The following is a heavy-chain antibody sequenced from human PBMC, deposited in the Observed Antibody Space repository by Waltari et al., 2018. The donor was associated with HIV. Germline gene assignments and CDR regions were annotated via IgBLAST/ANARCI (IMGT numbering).Heavy chain of an antibody. V-gene: IGHV1-8*01. CDR1: GYTFTSYD. Sequence: QVQLVQSGAEVKKPGASVKVSCKASGYTFTSYDINWVRQATGQGLEWMGWMNPNSGNTGYAQKFQGRGTMTRNTSISTAYRELSSLRSEDTAVYYCARSYDYGGNPIYYGMDVWGQGTTVTVSS. J-gene: IGHJ6*02. D-gene: IGHD4-17*01. CDR3: ARSYDYGGNPIYYGMDV. CDR2: MNPNSGNT.